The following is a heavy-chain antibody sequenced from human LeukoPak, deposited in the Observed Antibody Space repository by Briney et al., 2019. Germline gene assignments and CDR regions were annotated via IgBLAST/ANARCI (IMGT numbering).Heavy chain of an antibody. D-gene: IGHD2-2*01. V-gene: IGHV4-4*07. CDR1: GGSISSYY. J-gene: IGHJ6*03. CDR3: ARDKGSCSSTSCSPNYYMDV. Sequence: SETLSLTCTVSGGSISSYYWSWIRQPAGTGLELIGRIYICGSTNSNPSLKSRVTMSVDTSKNQFSLKLSSVTAADPAVYYCARDKGSCSSTSCSPNYYMDVWGKGTTVTVSS. CDR2: IYICGST.